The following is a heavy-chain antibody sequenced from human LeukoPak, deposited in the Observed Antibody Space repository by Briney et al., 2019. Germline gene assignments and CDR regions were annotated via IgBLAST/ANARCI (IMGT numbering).Heavy chain of an antibody. V-gene: IGHV4-38-2*02. Sequence: SETLSLTCTVSGYSISTGYYWGWIRQPPGKGLEWIASIYHSGSTYYNMSLKSRVTISVDTSKNQFSLKLSSVTAADTAVYYCARASGGHCDYWGQGTLVTVSS. D-gene: IGHD3-10*01. CDR3: ARASGGHCDY. CDR2: IYHSGST. J-gene: IGHJ4*02. CDR1: GYSISTGYY.